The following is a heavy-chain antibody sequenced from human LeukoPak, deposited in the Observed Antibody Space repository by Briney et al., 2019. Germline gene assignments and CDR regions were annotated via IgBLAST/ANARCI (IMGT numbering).Heavy chain of an antibody. D-gene: IGHD2-15*01. CDR1: GFTFSSYS. J-gene: IGHJ4*02. CDR3: ASSGGLYSKDY. V-gene: IGHV3-48*01. Sequence: GGSLRLSCAASGFTFSSYSMNWVRQAPGKGLEWVSYISSSSSTIYYADSVKGRFTISRDNAKSSLYLQMNSLRAEDTAVYYCASSGGLYSKDYWGQGTLVTVSS. CDR2: ISSSSSTI.